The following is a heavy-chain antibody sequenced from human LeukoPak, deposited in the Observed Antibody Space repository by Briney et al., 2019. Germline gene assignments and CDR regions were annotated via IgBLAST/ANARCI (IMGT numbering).Heavy chain of an antibody. D-gene: IGHD2-2*01. CDR3: ARHGGDCSSTICSYPFDY. V-gene: IGHV5-51*01. Sequence: GESLKISCKGSGYSFINYWIGWVRQMPGKGLEWMGIIYPGDSDTRYSPSFQGLVTISADKSISTAYLQWSSLKASDTAMYYCARHGGDCSSTICSYPFDYWGQGTLVTVSS. CDR1: GYSFINYW. CDR2: IYPGDSDT. J-gene: IGHJ4*02.